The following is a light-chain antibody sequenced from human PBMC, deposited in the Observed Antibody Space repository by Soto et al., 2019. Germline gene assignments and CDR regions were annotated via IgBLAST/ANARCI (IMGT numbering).Light chain of an antibody. J-gene: IGLJ1*01. CDR3: CSYAGSSTSV. V-gene: IGLV2-23*01. CDR1: SSDVGSYNL. CDR2: EGS. Sequence: QALLTQPAYVSGSPGQSNTISCTGTSSDVGSYNLVSWYQQHPGKAPKLMIYEGSKRPSGVSNRFSGSKSGNTASLTISGLQAEDEADYYCCSYAGSSTSVFGTGTKVTVL.